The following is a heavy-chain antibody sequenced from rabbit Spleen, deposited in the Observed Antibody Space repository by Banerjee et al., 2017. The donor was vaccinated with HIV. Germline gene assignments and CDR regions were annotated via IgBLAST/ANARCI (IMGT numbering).Heavy chain of an antibody. V-gene: IGHV1S45*01. CDR2: IGAGISYTI. J-gene: IGHJ6*01. CDR3: ARDSGTSFSSYGMDL. Sequence: QEQLEESGGDLVKPGGTLTLTCKASGFSFSSSYYMCWVRQPPGKGPEWIACIGAGISYTIYYATWAKGRFTISKTSSTTVTLQMTSLTAADTATYFCARDSGTSFSSYGMDLWGPGTLVTVS. D-gene: IGHD8-1*01. CDR1: GFSFSSSYY.